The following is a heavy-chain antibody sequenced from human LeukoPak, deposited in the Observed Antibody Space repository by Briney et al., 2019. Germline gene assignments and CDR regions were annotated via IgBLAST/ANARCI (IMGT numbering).Heavy chain of an antibody. D-gene: IGHD5-12*01. CDR3: AKDHGGSGYDSRRHRYFDY. CDR2: IRYDGSNK. V-gene: IGHV3-30*02. CDR1: GFTFSSYG. Sequence: GSLRLSCAASGFTFSSYGMHWVRQAPGKGLEWVAFIRYDGSNKYYADSVKGRFTISRDNSKNTLYLQMNSLRAEDTAVYYCAKDHGGSGYDSRRHRYFDYWGQGTLVTVSS. J-gene: IGHJ4*02.